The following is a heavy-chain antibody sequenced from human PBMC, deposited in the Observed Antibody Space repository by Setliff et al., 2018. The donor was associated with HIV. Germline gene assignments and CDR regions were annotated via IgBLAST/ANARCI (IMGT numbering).Heavy chain of an antibody. CDR1: GYTFTSYG. Sequence: ASVKVSCKASGYTFTSYGISWVRQAPGQGLEWMGWISAYNGNTNYAQKLQGRVTMTTDTSTSTAYMELRSLRSDDTAVYYCARARGVGDKAVARISDYWGQGTLVTVSS. J-gene: IGHJ4*02. D-gene: IGHD6-19*01. CDR2: ISAYNGNT. V-gene: IGHV1-18*01. CDR3: ARARGVGDKAVARISDY.